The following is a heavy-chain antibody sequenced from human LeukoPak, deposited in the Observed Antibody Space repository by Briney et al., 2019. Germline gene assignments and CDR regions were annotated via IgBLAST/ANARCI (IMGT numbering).Heavy chain of an antibody. CDR2: INHSGST. J-gene: IGHJ4*02. V-gene: IGHV4-34*01. CDR1: GGSFSGYY. Sequence: PSETLSLTCAVYGGSFSGYYWSWIRQPPGKGLEWIGEINHSGSTNYNPSLKSRVTISVDTSKNQFSLKLSSVTAADTAVYYCARGGYDFWSGYRAFDYWGQGTLVTVSS. CDR3: ARGGYDFWSGYRAFDY. D-gene: IGHD3-3*01.